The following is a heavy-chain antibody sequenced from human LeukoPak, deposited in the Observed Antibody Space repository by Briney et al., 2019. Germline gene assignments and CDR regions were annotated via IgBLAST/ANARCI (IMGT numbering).Heavy chain of an antibody. Sequence: SEALSLTCSVSGDSIFNSNSYWSWMRQPAGKGLEWIGHVFSRGNTNYNPSLKSRVTISVDMSKNQFSLILSSVTAADTAVYYCARGHESIKTFGEVIKSRTRWFDPWGQGTLVTVSS. CDR1: GDSIFNSNSY. V-gene: IGHV4-61*09. D-gene: IGHD3-3*01. CDR3: ARGHESIKTFGEVIKSRTRWFDP. J-gene: IGHJ5*02. CDR2: VFSRGNT.